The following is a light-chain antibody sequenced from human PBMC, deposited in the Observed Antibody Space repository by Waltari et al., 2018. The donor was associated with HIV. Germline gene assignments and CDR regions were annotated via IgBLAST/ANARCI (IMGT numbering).Light chain of an antibody. Sequence: DIVMTQSPDSLVVSLGERATINCKSSRSVLSISNDRNYLAWYQQKSGQPPRLLIYWASSRESGVPARVSGSGSRTDFTLTINSLQAEDGAVYYCQQYYTTPLTFGGGTKVEIK. CDR3: QQYYTTPLT. CDR2: WAS. J-gene: IGKJ4*01. V-gene: IGKV4-1*01. CDR1: RSVLSISNDRNY.